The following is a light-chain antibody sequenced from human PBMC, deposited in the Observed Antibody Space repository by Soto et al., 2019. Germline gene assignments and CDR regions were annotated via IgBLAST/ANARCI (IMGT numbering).Light chain of an antibody. CDR2: DAA. CDR3: QQRSNWPPIT. Sequence: EIVLTQSPATLTLSPGERPTLSCRASQSVSSYLAWYQQKPGQAPRLLIYDAANRATGIPARFSGSRSGTDFTLTISSLEPQDFAVYYCQQRSNWPPITFGLGTRLEIK. CDR1: QSVSSY. J-gene: IGKJ5*01. V-gene: IGKV3-11*01.